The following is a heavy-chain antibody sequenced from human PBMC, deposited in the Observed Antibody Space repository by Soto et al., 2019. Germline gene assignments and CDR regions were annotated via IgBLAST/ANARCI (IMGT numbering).Heavy chain of an antibody. D-gene: IGHD2-2*01. CDR2: IKDDGTKT. V-gene: IGHV3-7*03. Sequence: GGSLRPSCSASAFTYSAYYMNWVRQAPGKGLEWVANIKDDGTKTFYADSVRGRFTISRDNAKNSLYLQMNSLRAEDTAVYYCASLNWEVPATGPWGRGTLVTVSS. J-gene: IGHJ4*02. CDR3: ASLNWEVPATGP. CDR1: AFTYSAYY.